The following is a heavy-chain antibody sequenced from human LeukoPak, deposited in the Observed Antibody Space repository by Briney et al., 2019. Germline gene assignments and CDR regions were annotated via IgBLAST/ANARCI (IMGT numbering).Heavy chain of an antibody. V-gene: IGHV3-7*03. CDR1: GFTFSSYW. Sequence: GGSLRLSCAASGFTFSSYWMSWVRQAPGKGLEWVANIKQDGREKYYVDSVKGRFTISRDNAKNSLYLQMNSLRAEDTAVYYCARDDWNAVYYYYYGMDVWGKGTTVTVSS. CDR2: IKQDGREK. CDR3: ARDDWNAVYYYYYGMDV. J-gene: IGHJ6*04. D-gene: IGHD1-1*01.